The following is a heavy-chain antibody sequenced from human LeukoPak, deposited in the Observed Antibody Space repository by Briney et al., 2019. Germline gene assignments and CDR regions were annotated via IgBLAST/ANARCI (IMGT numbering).Heavy chain of an antibody. V-gene: IGHV4-59*01. CDR1: GGSISRYY. CDR2: IYYSGST. D-gene: IGHD3-3*01. CDR3: ARVDGFWYYFDY. Sequence: SETLSLTCTVSGGSISRYYWSWIRQPPGKGLEWIGYIYYSGSTNYNPSLKSRVTISVDTSKNKFSLKLSSVTAADTAVYYCARVDGFWYYFDYWGQGTLVTVSS. J-gene: IGHJ4*02.